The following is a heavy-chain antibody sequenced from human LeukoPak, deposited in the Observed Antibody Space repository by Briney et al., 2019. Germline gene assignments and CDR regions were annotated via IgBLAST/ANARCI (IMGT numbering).Heavy chain of an antibody. V-gene: IGHV3-74*01. D-gene: IGHD3-10*01. J-gene: IGHJ4*02. CDR1: GFTFSGYW. Sequence: GGSLRLSCAASGFTFSGYWMHWVRQVPGKGLVWVSRINSDGSTTTYADSVKGRFTISRDNAKNTLYLQMNRLRAEDTAVYYCARSNGSGTYYSLYSYYWGQGILVTVSS. CDR2: INSDGSTT. CDR3: ARSNGSGTYYSLYSYY.